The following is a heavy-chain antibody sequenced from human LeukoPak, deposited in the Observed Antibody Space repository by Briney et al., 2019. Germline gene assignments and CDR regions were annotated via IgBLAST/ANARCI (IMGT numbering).Heavy chain of an antibody. Sequence: KPSETLSLTCTVSGGSISSYYWSWIRQPAGKGLEWIGRIYTSGSTNYNPSLKSRVTMSVDTSKNQFSLKLRSVTAADTAVYYCAREDYSSGSKAFDFWGQGTLVTVSS. CDR3: AREDYSSGSKAFDF. J-gene: IGHJ4*02. CDR1: GGSISSYY. CDR2: IYTSGST. D-gene: IGHD6-19*01. V-gene: IGHV4-4*07.